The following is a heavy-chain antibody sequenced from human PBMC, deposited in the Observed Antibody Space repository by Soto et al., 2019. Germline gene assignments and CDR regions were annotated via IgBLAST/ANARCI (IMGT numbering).Heavy chain of an antibody. CDR1: GFTFSSYA. CDR2: VSIGGST. V-gene: IGHV3-23*01. Sequence: DVQLLESGGGLVQPEGSLRLSCAASGFTFSSYAMGWVRQGPGKGLEWVAVVSIGGSTHYADAVRGRFTISRDNSNNTLSLQMNSLTAEDTAVYFCAKRRGAGGHFDYWGQGDLVTVS. D-gene: IGHD2-15*01. J-gene: IGHJ4*02. CDR3: AKRRGAGGHFDY.